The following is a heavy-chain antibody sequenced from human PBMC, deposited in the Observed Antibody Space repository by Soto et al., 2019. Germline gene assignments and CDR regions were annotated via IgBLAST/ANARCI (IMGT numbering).Heavy chain of an antibody. CDR3: ARDEEQLRFDY. V-gene: IGHV3-21*01. CDR2: ISSSISYI. CDR1: GFTFSSYS. J-gene: IGHJ4*02. D-gene: IGHD6-13*01. Sequence: GGSLRLSCASSGFTFSSYSMNWVRQAPGKGLEWVSSISSSISYIYYADSVKGLFTISRYNAKNSLYLQMNSLRAEDTAVYYCARDEEQLRFDYWGQGTLVTVSS.